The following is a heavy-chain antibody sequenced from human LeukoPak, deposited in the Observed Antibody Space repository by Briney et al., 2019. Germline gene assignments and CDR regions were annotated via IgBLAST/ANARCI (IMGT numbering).Heavy chain of an antibody. Sequence: GGSLRLTCAASGFTFSSSAMIWVRQAPGKGLEWVSGISVTGDRTYYADSVKGRFTISRDNSRFTLYLQMNNLRAEDTAVYYCXKDGQSFNXXYDXFDSRGQGTLVTVSS. CDR3: XKDGQSFNXXYDXFDS. CDR2: ISVTGDRT. V-gene: IGHV3-23*01. CDR1: GFTFSSSA. J-gene: IGHJ4*02. D-gene: IGHD2-8*01.